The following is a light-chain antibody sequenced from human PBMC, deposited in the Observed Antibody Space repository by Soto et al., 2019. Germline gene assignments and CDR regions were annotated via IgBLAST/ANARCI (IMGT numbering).Light chain of an antibody. CDR2: GAS. Sequence: EIVLTQSPGTLSLSPGDRATLSCRASQSVSSSSLGWHQQKPGQAPRLLIFGASIRATGIPDRFSGSGSGTEFPLTIRRLELEDFAVYYCQQYGSPSWTFGQGTKGDIK. CDR3: QQYGSPSWT. J-gene: IGKJ1*01. CDR1: QSVSSSS. V-gene: IGKV3-20*01.